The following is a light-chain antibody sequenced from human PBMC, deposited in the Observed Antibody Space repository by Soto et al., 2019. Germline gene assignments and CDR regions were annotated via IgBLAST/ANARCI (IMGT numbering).Light chain of an antibody. CDR3: HQYNNWPPLYT. Sequence: ETVMTQSPATLSVSPGDRATLSCRASQSVSSNLAWYQQKPGQAPRLLVYGASTRATGIPARFSGSGSGTEFTLTISSLQSEDFAVYYCHQYNNWPPLYTFGQGTKLEIK. CDR1: QSVSSN. V-gene: IGKV3-15*01. CDR2: GAS. J-gene: IGKJ2*01.